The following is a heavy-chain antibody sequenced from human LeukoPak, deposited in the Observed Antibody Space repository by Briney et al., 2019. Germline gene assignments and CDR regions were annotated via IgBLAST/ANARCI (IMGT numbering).Heavy chain of an antibody. Sequence: GGSLRLSCAASGFTFSSYAMSWVRQAPGKGLEWVSAISGSGGSTYYADSVKGRFTISRDNAKNTLYLQMNSLRAEDTAAYYCVSGSLQSGYNFDYWGQGALVTVSS. CDR2: ISGSGGST. CDR1: GFTFSSYA. V-gene: IGHV3-23*01. D-gene: IGHD3-3*01. CDR3: VSGSLQSGYNFDY. J-gene: IGHJ4*02.